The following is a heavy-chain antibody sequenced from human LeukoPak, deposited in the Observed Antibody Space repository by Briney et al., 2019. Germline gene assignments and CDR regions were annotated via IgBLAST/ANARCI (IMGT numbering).Heavy chain of an antibody. CDR3: ARGPRYGESGYNLGPY. D-gene: IGHD5-12*01. CDR1: GYTFTSYY. Sequence: GASVKVSCKASGYTFTSYYIHWMRQAPGQGLEWVGWINPNSGGSHYAQKFQGRVTMTRDTSINTGYMELTSLRTDDTAVYYCARGPRYGESGYNLGPYWGQRTLVTVSS. V-gene: IGHV1-2*02. CDR2: INPNSGGS. J-gene: IGHJ4*02.